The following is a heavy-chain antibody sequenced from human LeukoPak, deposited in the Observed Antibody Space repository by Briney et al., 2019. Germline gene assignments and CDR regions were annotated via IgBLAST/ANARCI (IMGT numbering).Heavy chain of an antibody. CDR3: ARDLVEQAVAGVAVNYYFDY. CDR1: GFTFSSYS. D-gene: IGHD6-19*01. CDR2: ISSSSSYI. J-gene: IGHJ4*02. V-gene: IGHV3-21*01. Sequence: GGSLRLSCAASGFTFSSYSMNWVRQAPGKGLEWVSSISSSSSYIYYADSVKGRFTISRDNAKNSLYLQMNCLRAEDTAAYCARDLVEQAVAGVAVNYYFDYWGQGTLVTVSS.